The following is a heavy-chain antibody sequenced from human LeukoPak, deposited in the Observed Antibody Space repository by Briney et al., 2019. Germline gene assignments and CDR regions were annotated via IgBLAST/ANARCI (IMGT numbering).Heavy chain of an antibody. J-gene: IGHJ4*01. Sequence: GGSLRLSCAASGIAFSDYYMTWIRQAPGKGLKWVSAISGSGGSTYYADSVKGRFTISRDNSKNTLYLQMNSLRAEDTAVYYCAKEGRSYGYFDYWGQGTLVTVSS. D-gene: IGHD5-18*01. CDR3: AKEGRSYGYFDY. CDR1: GIAFSDYY. CDR2: ISGSGGST. V-gene: IGHV3-23*01.